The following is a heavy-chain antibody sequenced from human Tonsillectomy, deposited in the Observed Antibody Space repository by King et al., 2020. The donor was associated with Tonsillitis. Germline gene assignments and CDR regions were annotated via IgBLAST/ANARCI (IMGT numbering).Heavy chain of an antibody. CDR1: GFTFNDYS. J-gene: IGHJ4*02. Sequence: VQLVESGGGLVQPGRSLRLSCSASGFTFNDYSMHWVRPAPGKGLEWVSGISWNSGSIGYSDVLKGRFTISRDNAKNSLYLQMNSLRAEDTALYYCAKGAVDYDMFTGVHYWGQGTLVTVSS. V-gene: IGHV3-9*01. CDR3: AKGAVDYDMFTGVHY. D-gene: IGHD3-9*01. CDR2: ISWNSGSI.